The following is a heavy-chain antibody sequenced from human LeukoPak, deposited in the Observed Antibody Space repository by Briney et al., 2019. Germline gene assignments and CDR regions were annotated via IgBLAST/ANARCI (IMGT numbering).Heavy chain of an antibody. Sequence: PGGSLRLSCAASGFTFSGSAMHWVRQASGKGLEWLGRIRSKVHNYATAYAASVKGRFTISRDDSTNTASLQMNSLKTEDTAVYYCSRHMYYYDTSVPEAGDYWGQGTLVTVSS. D-gene: IGHD3-22*01. V-gene: IGHV3-73*01. CDR3: SRHMYYYDTSVPEAGDY. CDR2: IRSKVHNYAT. J-gene: IGHJ4*02. CDR1: GFTFSGSA.